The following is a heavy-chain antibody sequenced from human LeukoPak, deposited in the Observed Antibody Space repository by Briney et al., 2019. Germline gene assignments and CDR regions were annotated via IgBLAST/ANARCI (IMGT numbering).Heavy chain of an antibody. D-gene: IGHD6-13*01. V-gene: IGHV1-8*01. CDR1: GYTFTSYD. J-gene: IGHJ4*02. Sequence: VASVKVSCKASGYTFTSYDINWVRQATGQGLEWTGWMNPNSGNTGYAQKFQGRVTMTRNTSISTAYMELSSLRSEDTAVYYCARDAGYSSSWYDYWGQGTLVTVSS. CDR3: ARDAGYSSSWYDY. CDR2: MNPNSGNT.